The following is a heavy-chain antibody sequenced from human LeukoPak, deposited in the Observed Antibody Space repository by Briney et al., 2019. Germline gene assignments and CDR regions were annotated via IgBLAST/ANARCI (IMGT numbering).Heavy chain of an antibody. CDR2: IYTSGST. V-gene: IGHV4-61*02. D-gene: IGHD3-3*01. Sequence: SETLSLTCTVSGGSISSGSYYWSWIRQPAGKGLEWIGRIYTSGSTNYNPSLKSRVTISVDTSKNQFSLKLSSVTAAATAVYYCARDRGYDFWSGLFDYWGQGTLVTVSS. CDR1: GGSISSGSYY. CDR3: ARDRGYDFWSGLFDY. J-gene: IGHJ4*01.